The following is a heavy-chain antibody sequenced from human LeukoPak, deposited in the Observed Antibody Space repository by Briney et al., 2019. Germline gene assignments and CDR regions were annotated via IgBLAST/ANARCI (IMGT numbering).Heavy chain of an antibody. J-gene: IGHJ4*02. D-gene: IGHD6-13*01. CDR1: GGTFSSYA. CDR3: ARQPRAGSSWHIDY. Sequence: ASVKVFCKASGGTFSSYAISWVRQAPGQGLEWMGGIIPIFGTANYAQKFQGRVTITADESTSTAYMELSSLRSEDTAVYYCARQPRAGSSWHIDYWGQGTLVTVSS. CDR2: IIPIFGTA. V-gene: IGHV1-69*01.